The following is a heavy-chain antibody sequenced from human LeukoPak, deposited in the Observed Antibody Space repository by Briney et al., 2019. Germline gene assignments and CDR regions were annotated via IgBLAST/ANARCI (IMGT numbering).Heavy chain of an antibody. D-gene: IGHD3-22*01. V-gene: IGHV4-34*01. CDR1: GGSFSGYY. J-gene: IGHJ4*02. Sequence: SETLSLTCAVYGGSFSGYYWSWIRQPPGKGLEWIGEINHSGSTNYNPSLKSRVTILVDKSKNQFSLKLNSVTAADTAVYYCARRDYYDSTGYLDYWGQGALVTVSS. CDR2: INHSGST. CDR3: ARRDYYDSTGYLDY.